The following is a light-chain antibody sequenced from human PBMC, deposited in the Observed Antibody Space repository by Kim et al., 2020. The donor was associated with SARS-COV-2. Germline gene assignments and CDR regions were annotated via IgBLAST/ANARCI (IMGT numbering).Light chain of an antibody. CDR3: QVSDRNTYV. CDR1: KLGNEY. Sequence: VSTGQTHSITCSGDKLGNEYVSWYQQKSGRSPVLVIYQDWERPSGVPERFSGSNSENTATLAISGAQPMDEADYYCQVSDRNTYVFGPGTKVTVL. J-gene: IGLJ1*01. CDR2: QDW. V-gene: IGLV3-1*01.